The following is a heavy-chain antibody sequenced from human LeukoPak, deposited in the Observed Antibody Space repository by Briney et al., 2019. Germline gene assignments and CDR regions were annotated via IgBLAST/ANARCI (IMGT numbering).Heavy chain of an antibody. V-gene: IGHV3-21*01. J-gene: IGHJ4*02. CDR1: GFTFSSYS. Sequence: GGSLRLSCAASGFTFSSYSMNWVRQAPGKGLEWVSSISSSSSYIYYADSVKGRFTISRDNAKNSLYLQMNSLRAEDTAVYYCAREGGYCSGGSCRFFDYWGQGTLVTVSS. CDR2: ISSSSSYI. CDR3: AREGGYCSGGSCRFFDY. D-gene: IGHD2-15*01.